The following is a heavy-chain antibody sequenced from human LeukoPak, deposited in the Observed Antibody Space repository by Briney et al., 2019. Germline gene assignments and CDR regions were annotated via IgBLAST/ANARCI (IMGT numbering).Heavy chain of an antibody. Sequence: PSETLSLTCTVSGGSISRYYWSWIQQPPGRGLEWIGFIYPSVTTKYNFSLKSRVTISIDTSKSQFSLKLSSLTASDTAVYYCARLDDRENFDYWGQGTLATVSS. D-gene: IGHD3-22*01. J-gene: IGHJ4*02. V-gene: IGHV4-4*09. CDR3: ARLDDRENFDY. CDR2: IYPSVTT. CDR1: GGSISRYY.